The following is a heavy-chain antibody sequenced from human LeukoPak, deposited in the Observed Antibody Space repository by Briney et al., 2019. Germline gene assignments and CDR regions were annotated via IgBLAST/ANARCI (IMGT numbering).Heavy chain of an antibody. Sequence: PGGSLRLSCAASGFTFSSYAMHWVRQAPGKGLEWVAVISYDGSNKYYADSVKGRFTISRDNSKNTLYLQMNSLRAEDTAVYYCARVEYYYDSSGYLNKQNWFDPWGQGTLVTVSS. J-gene: IGHJ5*02. V-gene: IGHV3-30*04. CDR3: ARVEYYYDSSGYLNKQNWFDP. CDR1: GFTFSSYA. D-gene: IGHD3-22*01. CDR2: ISYDGSNK.